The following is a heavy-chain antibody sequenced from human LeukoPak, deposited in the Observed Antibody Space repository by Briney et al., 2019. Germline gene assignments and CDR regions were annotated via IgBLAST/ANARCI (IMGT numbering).Heavy chain of an antibody. CDR2: INPNSGGT. CDR3: ARGPPGGLRFLDWNSPLDY. V-gene: IGHV1-2*02. Sequence: GASVKVSCKASGYTFTGYYMHWVRQAPGQGLEWMGWINPNSGGTNYAQKFQDRVTMTTDTSISTAYMELSRLRSDDTAVYYCARGPPGGLRFLDWNSPLDYWGQGALVTVSS. J-gene: IGHJ4*02. CDR1: GYTFTGYY. D-gene: IGHD3-3*01.